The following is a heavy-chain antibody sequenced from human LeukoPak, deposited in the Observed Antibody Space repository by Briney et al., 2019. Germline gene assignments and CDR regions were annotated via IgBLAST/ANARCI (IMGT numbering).Heavy chain of an antibody. D-gene: IGHD1-26*01. CDR2: ISGSGSST. CDR3: AKSGRSSYPPPHWDS. V-gene: IGHV3-23*01. CDR1: GFTFSNYA. Sequence: GGSLRLSCAASGFTFSNYAMTWVRQAPGKGLEWVSGISGSGSSTYYADSVKGRFTLSRDNPKNTLYLQMNSLRAEDTAVYFCAKSGRSSYPPPHWDSWRQGTLVTVSS. J-gene: IGHJ4*02.